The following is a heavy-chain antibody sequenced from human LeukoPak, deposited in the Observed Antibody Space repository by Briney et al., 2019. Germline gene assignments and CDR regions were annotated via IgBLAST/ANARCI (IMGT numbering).Heavy chain of an antibody. V-gene: IGHV5-51*01. J-gene: IGHJ4*02. CDR1: GYSFTSYW. D-gene: IGHD2-2*01. CDR2: IYPGDSDT. Sequence: GESLKISFKGSGYSFTSYWIGWVRQMPGKGLEWMGIIYPGDSDTRYSPSFQGQVTISADKSISTAYLQWSSMTASDTAMYYCARRGYCSSTSCFVDYWGKGTLVTVSS. CDR3: ARRGYCSSTSCFVDY.